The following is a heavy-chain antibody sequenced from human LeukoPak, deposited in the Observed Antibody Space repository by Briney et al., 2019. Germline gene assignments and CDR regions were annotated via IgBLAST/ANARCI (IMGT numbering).Heavy chain of an antibody. V-gene: IGHV3-43*01. J-gene: IGHJ4*02. CDR3: TRDTDYGSATNYFDY. Sequence: PGGSLRLSCAASGFTFDDYAMHWVRQAPGKGLEWVSLISWEGDTTYYADSVRGRFTIPRDNSKNFLYLQMNSLRTEDTAFYYCTRDTDYGSATNYFDYWGQGTLVSVSS. CDR1: GFTFDDYA. CDR2: ISWEGDTT. D-gene: IGHD3-10*01.